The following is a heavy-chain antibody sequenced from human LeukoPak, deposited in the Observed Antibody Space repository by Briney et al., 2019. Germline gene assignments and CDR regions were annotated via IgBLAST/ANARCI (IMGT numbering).Heavy chain of an antibody. CDR3: ARDDRVVVAKLGWYFDL. J-gene: IGHJ2*01. Sequence: GGSLRLSCAASGFTFSSYPIHWVRQAPGKGLEWVAVISYDGINKSYADSAKGRVTISRDNSKNTLYVLMNSLRTEDTAVYYCARDDRVVVAKLGWYFDLWGRGTLVTVSS. CDR2: ISYDGINK. CDR1: GFTFSSYP. D-gene: IGHD3-22*01. V-gene: IGHV3-30-3*01.